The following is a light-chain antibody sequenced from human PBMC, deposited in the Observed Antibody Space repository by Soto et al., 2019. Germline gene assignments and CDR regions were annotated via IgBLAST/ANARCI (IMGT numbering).Light chain of an antibody. V-gene: IGLV2-14*01. CDR3: GSYTSSDTPYV. Sequence: QSALTQPASVSGSPGQSITISCTGTTSDVGGYKYVSWYQQHPDKAPKLMIYVVSNRPSGVSNRFSGSKSGNTASLTISGLQAEDEAVYYCGSYTSSDTPYVFGTGTQLTVL. CDR1: TSDVGGYKY. CDR2: VVS. J-gene: IGLJ1*01.